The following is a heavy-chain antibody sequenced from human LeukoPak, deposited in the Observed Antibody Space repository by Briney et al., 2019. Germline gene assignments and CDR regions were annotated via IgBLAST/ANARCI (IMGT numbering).Heavy chain of an antibody. CDR3: ARWDGGDEGRLRY. D-gene: IGHD2-21*02. V-gene: IGHV3-33*05. CDR1: GFTLSCCG. Sequence: GRSLRLSCAASGFTLSCCGMHWGRRAPGKGLEWVAYTSYDGSNENYIESVKGRFIISRDNLRNTLHLQMNSLRAEDTALYYCARWDGGDEGRLRYWDQGTLVTVSS. CDR2: TSYDGSNE. J-gene: IGHJ4*02.